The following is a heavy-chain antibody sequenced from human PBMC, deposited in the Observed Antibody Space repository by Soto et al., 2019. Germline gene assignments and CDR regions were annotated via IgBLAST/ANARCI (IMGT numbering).Heavy chain of an antibody. D-gene: IGHD2-21*01. CDR3: ARHIAVSGTRGFDH. Sequence: QVQLQESGPGLMKPSGTLSLTCAVSGGSITSNWWCWVRQPPGKGLEWIAEIFHTGSANYNPSLMGRLTISMDKSRSHLSLTLNSVTAADTAVYYCARHIAVSGTRGFDHWGQGTLVTVSS. V-gene: IGHV4-4*02. CDR2: IFHTGSA. J-gene: IGHJ4*02. CDR1: GGSITSNW.